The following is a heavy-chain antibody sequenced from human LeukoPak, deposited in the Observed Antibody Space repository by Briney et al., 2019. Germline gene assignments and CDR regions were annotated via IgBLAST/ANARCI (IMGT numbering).Heavy chain of an antibody. D-gene: IGHD4-17*01. Sequence: SETLSLTCTVTGGSINNYYWSWIRQPPGKGLEWIGYIYYSGSTYYNPSLKSRATISVDTSKNQFSLKLSSVTAADTAVYYCARGGTTVTTLNWFGPWGQGTLVTVSS. CDR1: GGSINNYY. CDR2: IYYSGST. CDR3: ARGGTTVTTLNWFGP. V-gene: IGHV4-59*08. J-gene: IGHJ5*02.